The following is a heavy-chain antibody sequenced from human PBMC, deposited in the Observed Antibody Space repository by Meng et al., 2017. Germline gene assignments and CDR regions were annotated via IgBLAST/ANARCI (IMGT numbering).Heavy chain of an antibody. CDR2: IIPIFGTA. CDR1: GGTFSSYA. CDR3: ARGIQLWNPFDP. V-gene: IGHV1-69*06. Sequence: SVKVSCKASGGTFSSYAISWVRQAPGQGLEWMGGIIPIFGTANYAQKFQGRVTITADKSTSTAYMELSSLRSEDTAVYYCARGIQLWNPFDPWGQGTLVTVSS. D-gene: IGHD5-18*01. J-gene: IGHJ5*02.